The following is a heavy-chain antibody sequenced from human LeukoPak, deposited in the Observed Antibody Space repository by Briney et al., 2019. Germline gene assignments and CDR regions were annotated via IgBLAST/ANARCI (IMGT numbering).Heavy chain of an antibody. D-gene: IGHD3-10*01. CDR2: INPNSGGT. V-gene: IGHV1-2*02. J-gene: IGHJ6*02. CDR3: ARELVRGVIITYNYYYGMDV. CDR1: GYTFTGYY. Sequence: SVKVSCKASGYTFTGYYMHWVRQAPGQGLEWMGWINPNSGGTNYAQKFQGRVTMTRDTSISSAYMELSRLRSDDTAVYYCARELVRGVIITYNYYYGMDVWGQGTTVTVSS.